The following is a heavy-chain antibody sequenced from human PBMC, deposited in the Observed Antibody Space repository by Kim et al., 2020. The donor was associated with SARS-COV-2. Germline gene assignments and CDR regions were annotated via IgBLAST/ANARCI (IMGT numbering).Heavy chain of an antibody. Sequence: KYGQKCQGRVIMTTDTSTNTAYMELWSLRSDDTAMYYCARGAYGDVSFDYWGQGTLVTVSS. V-gene: IGHV1-18*01. J-gene: IGHJ4*02. CDR3: ARGAYGDVSFDY. D-gene: IGHD4-17*01.